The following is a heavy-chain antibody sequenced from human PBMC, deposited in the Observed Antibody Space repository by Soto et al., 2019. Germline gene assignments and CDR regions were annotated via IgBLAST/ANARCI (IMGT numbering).Heavy chain of an antibody. V-gene: IGHV3-33*01. CDR3: ARDRRAITMVRGVSWYFDL. J-gene: IGHJ2*01. CDR1: GFTFSSYG. Sequence: QVQLVESGGGVVQPGRSLRLSCAASGFTFSSYGMHWVRQAPGKGLEWVAVIWYDGTNKYYADSVKGRFTISRDNSKNTLYLQMTSLRAEDTAVYYCARDRRAITMVRGVSWYFDLWGRGTLVPVSS. CDR2: IWYDGTNK. D-gene: IGHD3-10*01.